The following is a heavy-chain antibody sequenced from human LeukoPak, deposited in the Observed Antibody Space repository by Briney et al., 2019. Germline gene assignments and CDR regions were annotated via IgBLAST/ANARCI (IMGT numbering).Heavy chain of an antibody. J-gene: IGHJ4*02. D-gene: IGHD1-26*01. CDR2: ISYDGSNK. CDR1: GFTFSSYA. Sequence: PGGSLRLSCAASGFTFSSYAMHWVRQAPGKGLEWVAVISYDGSNKYYADSVKGRFTISRDNSKNTLYLQMNSLRAEDTAVYYCAREWGLPTTETFDYWGQGTLVTVSS. CDR3: AREWGLPTTETFDY. V-gene: IGHV3-30*04.